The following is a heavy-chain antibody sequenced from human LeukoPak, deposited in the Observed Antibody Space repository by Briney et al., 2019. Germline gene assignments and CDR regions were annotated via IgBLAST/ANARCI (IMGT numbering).Heavy chain of an antibody. CDR1: GGSISITSYY. J-gene: IGHJ4*02. Sequence: SETLSLTCTVSGGSISITSYYWGWIRQPPGKGLEWIGSIYKSGSTYYNPSLKSRVTISVDTSKNQFSLKLNSVTAADTAVYYCARADPISGTYSPFDYWGQGTLVTVSS. CDR2: IYKSGST. CDR3: ARADPISGTYSPFDY. D-gene: IGHD1-26*01. V-gene: IGHV4-39*07.